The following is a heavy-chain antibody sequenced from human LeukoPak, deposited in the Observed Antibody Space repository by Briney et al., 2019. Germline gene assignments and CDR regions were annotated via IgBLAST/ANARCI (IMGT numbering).Heavy chain of an antibody. CDR3: ARWGGYCGGDCPALDY. V-gene: IGHV3-21*01. Sequence: GGSLRLSCAASGFTFSSYAMNWVRQAPGKGLEWVSSIFTSSSSIYYADSLKGRFTISRDNAKNSLYLQMNSLRAEDTAVYYCARWGGYCGGDCPALDYWGQGTLAAVSS. D-gene: IGHD2-21*02. CDR1: GFTFSSYA. J-gene: IGHJ4*02. CDR2: IFTSSSSI.